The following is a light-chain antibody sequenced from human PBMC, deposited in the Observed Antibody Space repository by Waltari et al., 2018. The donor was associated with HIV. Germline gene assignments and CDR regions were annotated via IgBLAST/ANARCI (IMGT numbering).Light chain of an antibody. CDR1: QSVSSN. Sequence: EIVMTQSPVSVSVSPGEKATLSCRASQSVSSNLAWYQQKPGQAPRLLISGASTRATGISARFGGSGSGTEFTLTISSLQSEDFAVYYCQQYDLWPLSFGPGTKVDIK. V-gene: IGKV3-15*01. CDR3: QQYDLWPLS. J-gene: IGKJ3*01. CDR2: GAS.